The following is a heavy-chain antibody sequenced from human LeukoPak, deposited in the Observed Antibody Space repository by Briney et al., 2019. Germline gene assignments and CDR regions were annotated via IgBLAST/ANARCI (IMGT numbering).Heavy chain of an antibody. V-gene: IGHV3-30*04. Sequence: GGSLRLSCAASGFTFSSYAMHWVRQAPGKGLEWVAVISYDGSNKYHADPVKGRFTISRDNSKNTLYLQMNSLRAEDTAVYYCARSLVVVAATPATDYWGQGTLVTVSS. CDR3: ARSLVVVAATPATDY. D-gene: IGHD2-15*01. CDR2: ISYDGSNK. J-gene: IGHJ4*02. CDR1: GFTFSSYA.